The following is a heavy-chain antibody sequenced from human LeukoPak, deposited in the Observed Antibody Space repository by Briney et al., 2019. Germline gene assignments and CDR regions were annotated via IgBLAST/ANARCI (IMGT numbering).Heavy chain of an antibody. Sequence: GGSLRLSCAASGFTFSDSAMTWVRQVPGKGLEWVSLISSSGGNTYYAVSVKGRFTISRDNSKNTLSLQMNSLRVEDTAIYYCAKDIQLSTWGLGTMVTVSS. D-gene: IGHD3-16*02. CDR1: GFTFSDSA. CDR2: ISSSGGNT. CDR3: AKDIQLST. J-gene: IGHJ3*01. V-gene: IGHV3-23*01.